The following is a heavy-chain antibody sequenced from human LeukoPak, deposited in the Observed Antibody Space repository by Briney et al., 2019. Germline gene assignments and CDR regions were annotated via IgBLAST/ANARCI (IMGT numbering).Heavy chain of an antibody. D-gene: IGHD5-18*01. CDR1: GYTFTSYG. J-gene: IGHJ4*02. CDR3: ARDVHPGYSYGFDYFDY. Sequence: ASVKVSCKASGYTFTSYGISWVRQAPGQGLEWMGWISAYNGNTNYAQKLQGRVTMTTDTSTSTAYMEPRSLRSDATAVYSCARDVHPGYSYGFDYFDYWGQGTLVTVSS. V-gene: IGHV1-18*01. CDR2: ISAYNGNT.